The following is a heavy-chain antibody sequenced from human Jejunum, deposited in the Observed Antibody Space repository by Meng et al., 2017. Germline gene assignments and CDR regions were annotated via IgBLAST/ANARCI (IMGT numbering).Heavy chain of an antibody. V-gene: IGHV7-4-1*02. CDR2: INTNTGNP. CDR3: ARANVPRPYDY. CDR1: GYSFTNNA. J-gene: IGHJ4*02. D-gene: IGHD6-6*01. Sequence: QVQLVQSGSALKNPGAAVRVSCKASGYSFTNNAINWVRQAPGQGLEWMGWINTNTGNPTYAQGFTGRFVFSWDTSVSTAYLQISKLKAEDTAVYYCARANVPRPYDYWGQGTLVTVSS.